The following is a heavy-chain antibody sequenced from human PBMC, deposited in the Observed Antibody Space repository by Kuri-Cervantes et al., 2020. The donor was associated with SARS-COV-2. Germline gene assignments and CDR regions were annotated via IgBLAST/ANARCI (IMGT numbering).Heavy chain of an antibody. CDR2: IGTNNGNK. Sequence: ASVKVSCKASGYSLTNYDMSWVRQAPGQGLEWMGWIGTNNGNKVYAQKFQGRVTMTTDTSTNTASMELTSLRSDDTAVYYCASKGVVVPTPVDYYYAMDVWGQGTTVTVSS. D-gene: IGHD2-2*01. J-gene: IGHJ6*02. V-gene: IGHV1-18*01. CDR3: ASKGVVVPTPVDYYYAMDV. CDR1: GYSLTNYD.